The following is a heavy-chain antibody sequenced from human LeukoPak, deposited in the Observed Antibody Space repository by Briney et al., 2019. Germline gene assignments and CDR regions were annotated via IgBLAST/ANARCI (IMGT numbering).Heavy chain of an antibody. V-gene: IGHV3-21*01. D-gene: IGHD3-22*01. J-gene: IGHJ4*02. CDR1: GFVFSNFA. CDR3: ARESSGYYRTNSGDY. Sequence: GGSLRLSCAASGFVFSNFAMSWVRQAPGKGLEWVSSISSSSSYIYYADSVKGRFTISRDNAKNSLYLQMNSLRAEDTAVYYCARESSGYYRTNSGDYWGQGTLVTVSS. CDR2: ISSSSSYI.